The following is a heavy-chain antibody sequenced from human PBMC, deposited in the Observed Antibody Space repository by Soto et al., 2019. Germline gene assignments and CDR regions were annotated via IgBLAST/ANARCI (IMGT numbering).Heavy chain of an antibody. V-gene: IGHV3-23*01. CDR1: GFTFSNSA. CDR2: FGSGGGT. CDR3: AKRIAYFFDY. D-gene: IGHD2-15*01. Sequence: GGSLRLSCAASGFTFSNSAMNWVRQAPGKGLEWVSTFGSGGGTYYADSVKGRFTISRDNSKNTLYLQMNSLRAEDTAVYYCAKRIAYFFDYWGQGTLVTVSS. J-gene: IGHJ4*02.